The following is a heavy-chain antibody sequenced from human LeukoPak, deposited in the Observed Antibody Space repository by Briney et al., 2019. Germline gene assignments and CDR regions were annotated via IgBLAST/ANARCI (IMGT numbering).Heavy chain of an antibody. V-gene: IGHV4-34*01. J-gene: IGHJ6*03. CDR2: INHSGST. CDR1: GGSFSGYY. CDR3: ASRSYSSSWYVDV. Sequence: SETLSLAYAVYGGSFSGYYWSWIRQPPAKGLEWIGEINHSGSTNYNPSLKSRVTISVDTSKNQFSLKLSPVTAADTAVYYCASRSYSSSWYVDVWGKGTTVTVSS. D-gene: IGHD6-13*01.